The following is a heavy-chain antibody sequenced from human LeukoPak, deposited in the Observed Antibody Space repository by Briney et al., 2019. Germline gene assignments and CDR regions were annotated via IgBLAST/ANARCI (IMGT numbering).Heavy chain of an antibody. Sequence: GASLKVSCKASGYTLTGYYMHWGRQARGQRLEWMGGINPNSGGTNYAQKCQGRVTMTRDTSISTAYMELSRLRSDDTAVYYCAREAVPRYSRGWDVDYWGQGTLVTVSS. D-gene: IGHD6-19*01. CDR3: AREAVPRYSRGWDVDY. V-gene: IGHV1-2*02. J-gene: IGHJ4*02. CDR1: GYTLTGYY. CDR2: INPNSGGT.